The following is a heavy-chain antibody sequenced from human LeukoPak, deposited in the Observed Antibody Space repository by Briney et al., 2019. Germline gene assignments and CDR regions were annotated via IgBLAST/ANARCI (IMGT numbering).Heavy chain of an antibody. Sequence: PGGSLRLSCAASGFTFSSYAMSWVRQAPGKGLEWVSAISGSGGSTYYADSVKGRFTISRDNSKNTLYLQMNSLRAEDTAVYYCAKKPYYDSSGYYPFDYWGQGTLVTVSS. V-gene: IGHV3-23*01. CDR1: GFTFSSYA. CDR3: AKKPYYDSSGYYPFDY. CDR2: ISGSGGST. J-gene: IGHJ4*02. D-gene: IGHD3-22*01.